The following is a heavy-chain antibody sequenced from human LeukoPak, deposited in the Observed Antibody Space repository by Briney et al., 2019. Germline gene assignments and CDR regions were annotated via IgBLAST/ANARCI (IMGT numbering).Heavy chain of an antibody. CDR3: ARNHDYGGVDYFDY. D-gene: IGHD4-17*01. Sequence: GGSLRLSCAASGFTFSSYGMHWVRQAPGKGLEWVAVIWDDGSNKYYADSVKGRFTISRDNSKNTLYLQMNSLRAEDTAVYYCARNHDYGGVDYFDYWGQGTLVTVSS. J-gene: IGHJ4*02. CDR2: IWDDGSNK. V-gene: IGHV3-33*01. CDR1: GFTFSSYG.